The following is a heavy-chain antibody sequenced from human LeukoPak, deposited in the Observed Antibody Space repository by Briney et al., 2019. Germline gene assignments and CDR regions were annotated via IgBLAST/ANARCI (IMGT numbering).Heavy chain of an antibody. J-gene: IGHJ4*02. V-gene: IGHV3-23*01. CDR2: ISATGSST. D-gene: IGHD3-10*01. CDR3: AKDLYDSEGYYKTPPYY. Sequence: GSLRLSFSASGFTFCRYCITWVRQASGEGLEWVSGISATGSSTYYADSVKGRFAISRDNSKNTLYLQMDSLRVEDTAVYYCAKDLYDSEGYYKTPPYYWGQGTLVTVSS. CDR1: GFTFCRYC.